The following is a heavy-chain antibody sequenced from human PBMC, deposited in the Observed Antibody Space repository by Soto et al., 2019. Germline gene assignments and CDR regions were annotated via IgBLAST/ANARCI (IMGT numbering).Heavy chain of an antibody. J-gene: IGHJ4*02. CDR3: ARIIAMTTVVTFDY. CDR1: GGSFSGYY. Sequence: SETLSLTCAVYGGSFSGYYWSWIRQPPGKGLEWIGEINHSGSTNYNPSLKSRVTISVDTSKNQFSLKLSSVTAADTAVYYCARIIAMTTVVTFDYWGQGTLVTVSS. V-gene: IGHV4-34*01. D-gene: IGHD4-17*01. CDR2: INHSGST.